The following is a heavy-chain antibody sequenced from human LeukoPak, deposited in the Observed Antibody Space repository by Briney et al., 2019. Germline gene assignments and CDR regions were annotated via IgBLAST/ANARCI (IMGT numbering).Heavy chain of an antibody. V-gene: IGHV3-21*01. CDR1: GFTFSDYC. Sequence: GGSLRLSCAASGFTFSDYCMNWVRQAPGKGLEWVSSISSSSSYIYYADSVKGRFTISRDNAKNSLNLQMNSLRAEDTAVYYCAIEGRYYGSGSYNYPFDPWGQGTLVTVSS. CDR2: ISSSSSYI. J-gene: IGHJ5*02. D-gene: IGHD3-10*01. CDR3: AIEGRYYGSGSYNYPFDP.